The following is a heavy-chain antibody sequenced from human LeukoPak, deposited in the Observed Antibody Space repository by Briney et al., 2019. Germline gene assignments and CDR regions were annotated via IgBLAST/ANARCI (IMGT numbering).Heavy chain of an antibody. CDR1: GFTFSSYS. J-gene: IGHJ4*02. CDR2: ISSSGTHI. V-gene: IGHV3-48*01. CDR3: AKHLREWLRLPLDY. D-gene: IGHD5-12*01. Sequence: GGSLRLSCAASGFTFSSYSMNWVRQAPGKGLKWVSYISSSGTHIFYADSVKGRFTISRDNAKNSLYLQMNSLRAEDTAVYYCAKHLREWLRLPLDYWGQGTLVTVSS.